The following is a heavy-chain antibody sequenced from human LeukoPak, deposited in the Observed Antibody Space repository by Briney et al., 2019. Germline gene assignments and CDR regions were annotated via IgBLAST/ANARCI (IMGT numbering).Heavy chain of an antibody. Sequence: ASVKVSCKASGYTFSSYVISWVRQAPGQGLEWMGWINAYNGNTKYVQKVQGRVTMTTDTSTSTAYMEVRSLRSDDTAVYCCARRASLEIWGQGTMVTVSS. CDR2: INAYNGNT. D-gene: IGHD3-16*02. CDR3: ARRASLEI. J-gene: IGHJ3*02. V-gene: IGHV1-18*01. CDR1: GYTFSSYV.